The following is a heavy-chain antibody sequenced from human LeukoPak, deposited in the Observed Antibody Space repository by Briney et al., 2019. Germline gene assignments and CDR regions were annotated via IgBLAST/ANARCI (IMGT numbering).Heavy chain of an antibody. D-gene: IGHD5-12*01. CDR1: GGSISSGGYY. CDR3: ARVAYGSGYDPPNRGIDY. CDR2: IYYSGST. V-gene: IGHV4-31*03. Sequence: PSQTLSLTCTVSGGSISSGGYYWSWIRQHPGKGLEWIGYIYYSGSTNYNPSLKSRVTISVDTSKNQFSLKLSSVTAADTAVYYCARVAYGSGYDPPNRGIDYWGQGTLVTVSS. J-gene: IGHJ4*02.